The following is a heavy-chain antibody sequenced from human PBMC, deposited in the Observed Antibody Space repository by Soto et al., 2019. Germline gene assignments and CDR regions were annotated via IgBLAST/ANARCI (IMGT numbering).Heavy chain of an antibody. J-gene: IGHJ5*02. CDR2: INHSVST. CDR1: GGSFSGYY. CDR3: ARVKFNDPDIVVVPAAPERNWFDP. V-gene: IGHV4-34*01. D-gene: IGHD2-2*01. Sequence: SETLSLTCAVYGGSFSGYYWSWIRQPPGKGLEWTGEINHSVSTNYNPSLKSRVTISVDTSKNQFSLKLSSVTAADTAVYYCARVKFNDPDIVVVPAAPERNWFDPWGQGTLVTVSS.